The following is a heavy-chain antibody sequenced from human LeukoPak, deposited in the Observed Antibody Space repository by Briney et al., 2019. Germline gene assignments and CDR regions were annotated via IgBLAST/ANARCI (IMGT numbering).Heavy chain of an antibody. J-gene: IGHJ3*01. CDR2: MSSSGSYSGGTQ. CDR1: GFSFRSYE. Sequence: LPGGSLRLSCAASGFSFRSYEMNWVRQAPGKGLERVSYMSSSGSYSGGTQFYADSVKGRFSISRDNAKNSLYLQLNTLRAEDTAVYYCARVGRDHVAFDVRGQGTMVTVSS. D-gene: IGHD2-21*02. CDR3: ARVGRDHVAFDV. V-gene: IGHV3-48*03.